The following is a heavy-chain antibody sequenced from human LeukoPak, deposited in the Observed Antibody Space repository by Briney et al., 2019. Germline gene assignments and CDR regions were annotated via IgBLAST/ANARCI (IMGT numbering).Heavy chain of an antibody. CDR3: AGFGSGSYNWFDP. J-gene: IGHJ5*02. CDR2: IYYSGST. CDR1: GGSISSYY. Sequence: SETLSLTCTVSGGSISSYYWSWIRQPPGKGLEWIGYIYYSGSTNYNPSLKSRVTISVDTSKNQFSLKLSSVTAADTAVYYCAGFGSGSYNWFDPWGQGTLVTVSS. D-gene: IGHD3-10*01. V-gene: IGHV4-59*01.